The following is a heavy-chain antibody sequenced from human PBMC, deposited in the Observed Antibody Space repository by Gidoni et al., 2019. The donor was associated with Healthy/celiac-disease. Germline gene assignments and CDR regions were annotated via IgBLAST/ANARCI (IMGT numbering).Heavy chain of an antibody. J-gene: IGHJ6*02. CDR3: AKKDIVVVTAIPAYYYGMDV. CDR2: ISGSGGST. V-gene: IGHV3-23*04. Sequence: EVQLVESGGGLVQPGGSLRLSCAASGFTFSSYAMRWVRQGPGKGLEWVSAISGSGGSTYYADSVKGRFTISRDNSKNTLYLQMNSLRAEDTAVYYCAKKDIVVVTAIPAYYYGMDVWGQGTTVTVSS. CDR1: GFTFSSYA. D-gene: IGHD2-21*02.